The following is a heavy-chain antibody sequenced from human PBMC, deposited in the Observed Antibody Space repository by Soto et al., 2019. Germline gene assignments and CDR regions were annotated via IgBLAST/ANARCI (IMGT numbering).Heavy chain of an antibody. CDR3: ARKGYSSSWYFDY. J-gene: IGHJ4*02. V-gene: IGHV4-59*01. Sequence: PSETLSLTWTVSGGSISSYYWSWIRQPPGKGLEWIGYIYYSGSTNYNPSLKSRVTISVDTSKDQFSLKLSSVTAADTAVYYCARKGYSSSWYFDYWGQGTLVTVSS. D-gene: IGHD6-13*01. CDR1: GGSISSYY. CDR2: IYYSGST.